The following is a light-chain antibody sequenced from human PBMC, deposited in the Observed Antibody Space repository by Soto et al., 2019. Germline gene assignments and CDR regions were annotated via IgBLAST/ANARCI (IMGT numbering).Light chain of an antibody. CDR2: DAY. V-gene: IGKV1-33*01. CDR3: QQYDNVPIT. J-gene: IGKJ5*01. Sequence: DIQMTQSPSSMSASVGDRVNITCKASQDITNFLNWYQQKPGKAHKLLISDAYNLETGVPSRFSGSGSGTDFTLTIGSLQPEDFATYYCQQYDNVPITGGQGKRVEIK. CDR1: QDITNF.